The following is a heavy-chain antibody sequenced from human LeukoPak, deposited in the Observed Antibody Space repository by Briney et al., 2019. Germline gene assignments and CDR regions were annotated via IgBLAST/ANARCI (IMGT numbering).Heavy chain of an antibody. CDR1: GFTFSSYG. D-gene: IGHD2-2*01. V-gene: IGHV3-30*18. J-gene: IGHJ6*04. CDR2: ISYDGSNK. CDR3: AKELYRYYYYGMDA. Sequence: PGRSLRLSCAASGFTFSSYGMHWVRQAPGKGLEWVAVISYDGSNKYYADSVKGRFTISRDNSKNTLYLQMNSLRAEDTAVYYCAKELYRYYYYGMDAWGKGTTVTVSS.